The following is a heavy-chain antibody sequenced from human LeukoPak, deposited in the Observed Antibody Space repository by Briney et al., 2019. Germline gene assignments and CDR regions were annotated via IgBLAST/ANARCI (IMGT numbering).Heavy chain of an antibody. V-gene: IGHV4-39*07. CDR1: GGSISSSSYY. CDR3: ARVLDYGDFFDY. J-gene: IGHJ4*02. D-gene: IGHD4-17*01. CDR2: IYYSGST. Sequence: SETLSLTCTVSGGSISSSSYYWGWIRQPPGKGLEWVGSIYYSGSTYYNPSLKSRVTISVDTSKNQFSLKLSSVTAADTAVYYCARVLDYGDFFDYWGQGTLVTVSS.